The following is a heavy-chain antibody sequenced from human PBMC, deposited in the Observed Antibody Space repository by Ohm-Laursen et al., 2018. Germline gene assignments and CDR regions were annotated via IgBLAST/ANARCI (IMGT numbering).Heavy chain of an antibody. D-gene: IGHD2-21*01. CDR3: ARTGDYNCGSSPFDS. Sequence: SVKVSCKASGYSFTDYYIHWVRQAPGQGLEWMGWTNPKSGGTDYAQRFQGRFSMTRDTSSTTVYMELTRLRSDDTAVYYCARTGDYNCGSSPFDSWGQGTLVTVSS. CDR1: GYSFTDYY. CDR2: TNPKSGGT. V-gene: IGHV1-2*02. J-gene: IGHJ4*02.